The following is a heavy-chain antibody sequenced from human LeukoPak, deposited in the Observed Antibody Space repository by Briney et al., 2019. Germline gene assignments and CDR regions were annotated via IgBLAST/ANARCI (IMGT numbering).Heavy chain of an antibody. D-gene: IGHD3-3*01. CDR2: INPNSGGT. CDR3: ARVYDYDFWSGYRHDFDY. CDR1: GYTFTVYY. V-gene: IGHV1-2*02. Sequence: ASVKVSCKASGYTFTVYYMHWVRQAPGQGLEWMGWINPNSGGTNYAQKFQGRVTMTRDTSISTAYMELSRLRSDDTAVYYCARVYDYDFWSGYRHDFDYWGQGTLVTVSS. J-gene: IGHJ4*02.